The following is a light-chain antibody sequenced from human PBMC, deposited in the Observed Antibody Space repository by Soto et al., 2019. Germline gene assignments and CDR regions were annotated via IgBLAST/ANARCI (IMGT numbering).Light chain of an antibody. J-gene: IGKJ5*01. CDR3: QQLKSYVT. CDR2: GAT. CDR1: QGISNY. Sequence: IQLTQSPSSLSASVGDRVTITCRASQGISNYLAWYQQKPGKTPSLLIYGATTLQSGVPSRFSGSGSGTDFALTISSLQPEDFATYYCQQLKSYVTFGQGTRLEI. V-gene: IGKV1-9*01.